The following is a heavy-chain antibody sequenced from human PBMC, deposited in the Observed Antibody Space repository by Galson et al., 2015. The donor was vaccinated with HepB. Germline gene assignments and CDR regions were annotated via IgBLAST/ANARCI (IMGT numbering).Heavy chain of an antibody. CDR2: IWYDGSNK. Sequence: SLRLSCAASGFTFSSYGMHWVRQAPGKGLEWVAVIWYDGSNKYYADSVKGRFTISRDNSKNTLYLQMNSLRAEDTAVYYCARVGLWFGELFAAEYYYYGMDVWGQGNPGHRLL. J-gene: IGHJ6*02. D-gene: IGHD3-10*01. V-gene: IGHV3-33*01. CDR3: ARVGLWFGELFAAEYYYYGMDV. CDR1: GFTFSSYG.